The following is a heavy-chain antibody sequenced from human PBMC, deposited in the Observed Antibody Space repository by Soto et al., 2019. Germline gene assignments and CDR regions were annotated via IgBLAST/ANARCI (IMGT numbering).Heavy chain of an antibody. CDR3: ARDRARNWNHGNYYYYGMDV. Sequence: QPGGSLRLSCAASGFTFSSYAMHWVRQAPGKGLEWVAVISYDGSNKYYADSVKGRFTISRDNSKNTLYLQMNSLRAEDTAVYYCARDRARNWNHGNYYYYGMDVWGQGTTVTVSS. V-gene: IGHV3-30-3*01. CDR2: ISYDGSNK. CDR1: GFTFSSYA. D-gene: IGHD1-20*01. J-gene: IGHJ6*02.